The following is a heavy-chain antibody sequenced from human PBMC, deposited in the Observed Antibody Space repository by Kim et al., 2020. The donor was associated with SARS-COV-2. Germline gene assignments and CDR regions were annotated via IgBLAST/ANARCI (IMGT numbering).Heavy chain of an antibody. V-gene: IGHV1-2*02. CDR3: ARSFDYYETRGSDY. D-gene: IGHD3-22*01. CDR1: GYTFTGYY. CDR2: IYPFTGAS. Sequence: ASVKVSCKTSGYTFTGYYIHWVRQAPGQGIEWMGWIYPFTGASNFAQKFQGRVTMTSDTSISTVYMELPSLRSDDTAVYFCARSFDYYETRGSDYWGQGT. J-gene: IGHJ4*02.